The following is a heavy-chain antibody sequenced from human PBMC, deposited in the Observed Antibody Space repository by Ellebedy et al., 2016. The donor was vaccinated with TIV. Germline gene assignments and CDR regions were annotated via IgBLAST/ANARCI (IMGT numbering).Heavy chain of an antibody. V-gene: IGHV3-30-3*01. J-gene: IGHJ4*02. D-gene: IGHD3-16*02. CDR2: ISYDGSNK. Sequence: GESLKISXAASGFTFSSYAMHWVRQAPGKGLEWVAVISYDGSNKYYADSVKGRFTISRDNSKNTLYLQMNSLRAEDTAVYYCAKVAPNMITFGGVIEFDYWGQGTLVTVSS. CDR1: GFTFSSYA. CDR3: AKVAPNMITFGGVIEFDY.